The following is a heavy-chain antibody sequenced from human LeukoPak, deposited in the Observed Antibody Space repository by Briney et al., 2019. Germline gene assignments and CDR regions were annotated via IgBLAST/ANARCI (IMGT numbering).Heavy chain of an antibody. J-gene: IGHJ5*02. CDR3: ARGIVVVVAATRWFDP. CDR2: INHSGST. Sequence: PSETLSLTCAVYGGSFSGCYWSWIRQPPGKGLEWIGEINHSGSTNYNPSLKSRVTISVDTSKNQFSLKLSSVTAADTAVYYCARGIVVVVAATRWFDPWGQGTLVTVSS. D-gene: IGHD2-15*01. CDR1: GGSFSGCY. V-gene: IGHV4-34*01.